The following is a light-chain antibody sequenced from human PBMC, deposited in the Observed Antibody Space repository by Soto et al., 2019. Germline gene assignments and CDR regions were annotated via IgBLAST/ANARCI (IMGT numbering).Light chain of an antibody. Sequence: QSVLTQPASVSGSPGQSITISCTGTISDVGSYNYVSWYQQHPGKAPKLMIYEVSNRPSGVSNRFSGSQSGNTASLAISGLQAEDEANYYCSSYTSLSTRVFGGGTKLTVL. CDR2: EVS. V-gene: IGLV2-14*01. J-gene: IGLJ3*02. CDR3: SSYTSLSTRV. CDR1: ISDVGSYNY.